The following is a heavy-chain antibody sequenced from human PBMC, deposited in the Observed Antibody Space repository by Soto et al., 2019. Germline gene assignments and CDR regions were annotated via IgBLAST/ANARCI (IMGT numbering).Heavy chain of an antibody. Sequence: GASVKVSCKAPGDTFTSYYLNWVRQAPGQGLEWMGVINPHGGSTKYAQKFQGGVTMTSDTSRSTVYMELRSLRSDDTAIYYCARSSGGNFGIIIEGSNWFDPWGQGTLVTVSS. CDR3: ARSSGGNFGIIIEGSNWFDP. J-gene: IGHJ5*02. CDR1: GDTFTSYY. V-gene: IGHV1-46*01. D-gene: IGHD3-3*01. CDR2: INPHGGST.